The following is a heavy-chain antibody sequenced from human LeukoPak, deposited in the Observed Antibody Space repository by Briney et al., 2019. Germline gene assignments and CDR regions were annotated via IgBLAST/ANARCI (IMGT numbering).Heavy chain of an antibody. CDR2: IYYSGST. V-gene: IGHV4-39*07. Sequence: SETLSLTCTVSGGSISSSSYYWGWIRQPPGKGLEWIGSIYYSGSTYYNPSLKSRVTISVDTSKNQFSLKLSSVTAADTAVYYCARVRLEMATNPHFDYWGQGTLVTVSS. CDR3: ARVRLEMATNPHFDY. D-gene: IGHD5-24*01. CDR1: GGSISSSSYY. J-gene: IGHJ4*02.